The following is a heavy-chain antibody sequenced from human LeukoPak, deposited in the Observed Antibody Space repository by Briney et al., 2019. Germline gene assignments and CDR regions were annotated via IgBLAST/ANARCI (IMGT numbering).Heavy chain of an antibody. D-gene: IGHD2-2*01. CDR1: GFTFSSYW. CDR3: ARDPFCSSTSCYH. J-gene: IGHJ4*02. CDR2: IKQDGSEK. Sequence: GGSLRLSCAASGFTFSSYWMSWVRQAPGKGLEWVANIKQDGSEKYYADSVKGRFTISRDNAKNSLYLQMNSLRAEDTAVYYCARDPFCSSTSCYHWGQGTLVTVSS. V-gene: IGHV3-7*01.